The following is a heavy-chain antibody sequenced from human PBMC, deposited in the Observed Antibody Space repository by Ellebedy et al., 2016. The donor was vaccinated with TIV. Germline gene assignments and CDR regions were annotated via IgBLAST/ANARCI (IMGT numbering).Heavy chain of an antibody. CDR3: MGNMYDILTGYPPYYNYGMDV. CDR2: ISGSGGST. V-gene: IGHV3-23*01. Sequence: GESLKISCAASGFTFSSYAMSWVRQAPGKGLEWVSAISGSGGSTYYADSVKGRFTISRDNSKNTLYLQMNSLKTEDTAEYYCMGNMYDILTGYPPYYNYGMDVWGQGTTVTVSS. D-gene: IGHD3-9*01. CDR1: GFTFSSYA. J-gene: IGHJ6*02.